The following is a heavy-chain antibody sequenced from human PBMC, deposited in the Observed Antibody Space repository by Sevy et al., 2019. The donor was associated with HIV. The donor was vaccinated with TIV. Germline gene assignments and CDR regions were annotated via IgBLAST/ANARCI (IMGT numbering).Heavy chain of an antibody. CDR1: GFTFSSYW. CDR3: AREGITIFGVGRPYYYGMDV. D-gene: IGHD3-3*01. CDR2: IKQGGSEK. Sequence: GGSLRLSCAASGFTFSSYWMSWVRQAPGKGLEWVANIKQGGSEKYYVDSVKGRFTISRDNAKNSLYLQMNSLRAEDTAVYYCAREGITIFGVGRPYYYGMDVWGQGTTVTVSS. J-gene: IGHJ6*02. V-gene: IGHV3-7*01.